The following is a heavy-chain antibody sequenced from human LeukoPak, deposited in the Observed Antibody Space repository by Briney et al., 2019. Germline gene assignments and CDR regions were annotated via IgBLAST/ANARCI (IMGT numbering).Heavy chain of an antibody. D-gene: IGHD2/OR15-2a*01. CDR1: GGSFSGYY. J-gene: IGHJ4*02. CDR3: ANLITFFDY. V-gene: IGHV4-34*01. Sequence: PSETLSLTCAVYGGSFSGYYWSWVRQPPGKGLEWIGEINHSGSTNYNPSLKSRVTISVDTSKNQFSLKLSSVTAADTAVYYCANLITFFDYWGQGTLVTVSS. CDR2: INHSGST.